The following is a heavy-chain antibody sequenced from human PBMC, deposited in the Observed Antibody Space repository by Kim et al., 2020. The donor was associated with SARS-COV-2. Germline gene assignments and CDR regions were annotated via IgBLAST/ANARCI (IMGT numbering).Heavy chain of an antibody. CDR3: ARNSAGHFDY. D-gene: IGHD6-19*01. CDR2: ST. Sequence: STSTADSGKGRFPISRNNSKNTLYLQMNILRAEDTAVYYCARNSAGHFDYWGQGTLVTVSS. J-gene: IGHJ4*02. V-gene: IGHV3-53*01.